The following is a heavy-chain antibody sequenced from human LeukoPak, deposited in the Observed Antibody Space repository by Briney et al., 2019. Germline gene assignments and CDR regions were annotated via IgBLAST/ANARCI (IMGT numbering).Heavy chain of an antibody. Sequence: GGSLRLSCAASGFTFSSYAMHWVRLAPGKGLEWVAVISYDGSNKYYADSVKGRFTISRDNSKNTLYLQMNSLRAEDTAVYYCAWSDCSSTSCYRSDAFDIWGQGTMVTVSS. J-gene: IGHJ3*02. CDR2: ISYDGSNK. CDR1: GFTFSSYA. V-gene: IGHV3-30*04. CDR3: AWSDCSSTSCYRSDAFDI. D-gene: IGHD2-2*01.